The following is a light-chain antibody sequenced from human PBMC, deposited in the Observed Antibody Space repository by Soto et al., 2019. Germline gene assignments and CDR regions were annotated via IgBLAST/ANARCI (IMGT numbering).Light chain of an antibody. CDR2: TAS. Sequence: DIQLTQSPSSLSASVGDRVTITCRASQAISSYLNWYQQKPGKAPELLIYTASNLQSGVPSRFSGSGSVTDFTLTISSLELEDFATYYCQQTYSTPQTFGHGTKVDIK. CDR3: QQTYSTPQT. J-gene: IGKJ1*01. CDR1: QAISSY. V-gene: IGKV1-39*01.